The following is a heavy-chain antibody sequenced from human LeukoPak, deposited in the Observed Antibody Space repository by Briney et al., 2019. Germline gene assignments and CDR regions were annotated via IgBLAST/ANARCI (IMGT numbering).Heavy chain of an antibody. J-gene: IGHJ2*01. CDR3: TRDGFLRDGSSGHWYFDH. Sequence: SVKVSCKVSGGTFSSYAISWVRQAPGQGLEWMGRIIPILGIANYAQKFQGRVTITADKSTSTAYMELSSLRSDDTAFYYCTRDGFLRDGSSGHWYFDHWGRGTLVTVSS. CDR2: IIPILGIA. V-gene: IGHV1-69*04. CDR1: GGTFSSYA. D-gene: IGHD5-24*01.